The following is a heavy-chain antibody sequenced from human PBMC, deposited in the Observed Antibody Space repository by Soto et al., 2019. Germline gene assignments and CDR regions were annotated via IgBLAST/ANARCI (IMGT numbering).Heavy chain of an antibody. CDR2: ISYDGSNK. Sequence: QAHLVEAGGGVVQPGRSLRLSCAASGFIFSNYAMHWVRRAPGKGLEWVGLISYDGSNKYYADSMKGRFTISRDNAKNTLFLKMNSLRPENTAVYHCAKEVGDRSAYYYDANWFDPWGQGTLVTVSS. J-gene: IGHJ5*02. CDR1: GFIFSNYA. CDR3: AKEVGDRSAYYYDANWFDP. V-gene: IGHV3-30*18. D-gene: IGHD3-22*01.